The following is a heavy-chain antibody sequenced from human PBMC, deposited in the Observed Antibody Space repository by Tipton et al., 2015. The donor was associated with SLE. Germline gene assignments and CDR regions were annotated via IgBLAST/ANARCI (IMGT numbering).Heavy chain of an antibody. CDR1: GGSISSYY. CDR2: IYYSGST. V-gene: IGHV4-59*01. Sequence: GLVKPSETLSLTCTVSGGSISSYYWSWIRQPPGKGLEWIGYIYYSGSTNYNPSLKSRVTISVDTSKNQFSLKLSSVTAADTAVYYCAGKRGMDVWGQGTTVTVSS. J-gene: IGHJ6*02. CDR3: AGKRGMDV.